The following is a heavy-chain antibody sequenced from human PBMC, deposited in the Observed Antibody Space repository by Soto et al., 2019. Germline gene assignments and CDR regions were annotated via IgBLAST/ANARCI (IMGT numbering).Heavy chain of an antibody. J-gene: IGHJ5*02. CDR2: IYYSGST. Sequence: SETLSLTCTVSGGSISSSSYYWGWIRQPPGKGLEWIGTIYYSGSTYYNPSLKSRVTISVDTSKNQFSLKLSSVTAADTAVYYCARQSPWNPNGPDNWFDPWGQGTLVTVSS. V-gene: IGHV4-39*01. CDR3: ARQSPWNPNGPDNWFDP. D-gene: IGHD1-1*01. CDR1: GGSISSSSYY.